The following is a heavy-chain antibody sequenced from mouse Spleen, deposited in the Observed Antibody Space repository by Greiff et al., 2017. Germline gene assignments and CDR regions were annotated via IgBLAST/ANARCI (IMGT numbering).Heavy chain of an antibody. Sequence: EVQLQQSGPALVKPSQTVSLSCTVSGYSFTNGNLWWIWLRQVSGSKLVWIGYLSSSGSTDSNPSLKSRISITRDTSKNQLVLQLNSVTTEDIATYYCARSRSRDDYAMDYWGQGTSVTVSS. J-gene: IGHJ4*01. CDR2: LSSSGST. CDR1: GYSFTNGNLW. CDR3: ARSRSRDDYAMDY. D-gene: IGHD3-3*01. V-gene: IGHV3-4*01.